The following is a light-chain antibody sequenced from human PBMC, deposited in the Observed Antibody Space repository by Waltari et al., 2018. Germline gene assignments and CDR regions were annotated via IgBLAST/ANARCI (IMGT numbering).Light chain of an antibody. CDR3: QRYGSSPPIT. Sequence: EIVLTQSPGTLSLSPGERATLSCRASQSVSSNYLAWYQQKPGQAPSLLIYGASSRATGIPDKFSGSGSGTDFTLTISRLEPEDFAVYFCQRYGSSPPITFGQGTRLEIK. CDR2: GAS. J-gene: IGKJ5*01. CDR1: QSVSSNY. V-gene: IGKV3-20*01.